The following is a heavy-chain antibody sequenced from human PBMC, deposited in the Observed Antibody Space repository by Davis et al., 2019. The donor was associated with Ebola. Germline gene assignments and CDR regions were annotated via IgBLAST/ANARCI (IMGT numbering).Heavy chain of an antibody. CDR1: GYTFTSYY. CDR2: INPSGGST. J-gene: IGHJ5*02. D-gene: IGHD2-15*01. CDR3: ARASIRYCSGGSCYSVPPGNWFDP. V-gene: IGHV1-46*01. Sequence: AASVKVSCKASGYTFTSYYMHWVRQAPGQGLEWMGIINPSGGSTSYAQKFQGRVTMTRDTSTRTVYMELSSLRSEDTAVYYCARASIRYCSGGSCYSVPPGNWFDPWGQGTLVTVSS.